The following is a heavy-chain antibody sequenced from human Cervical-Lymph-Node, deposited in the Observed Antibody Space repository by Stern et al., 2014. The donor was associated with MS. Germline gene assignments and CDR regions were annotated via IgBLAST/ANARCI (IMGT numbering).Heavy chain of an antibody. CDR2: INHSGGRT. V-gene: IGHV1-46*01. Sequence: QVQLVQSGAEVKKPGASVKVSCKASGYTFTSDYMHWVRRAPRQGLEWMGVINHSGGRTSYAQKFQGRVTMTRDTSTTTVHMELSSLRSEDTAVYYCARQNYYNGMDVWGQGTTVTVSS. CDR3: ARQNYYNGMDV. J-gene: IGHJ6*02. CDR1: GYTFTSDY.